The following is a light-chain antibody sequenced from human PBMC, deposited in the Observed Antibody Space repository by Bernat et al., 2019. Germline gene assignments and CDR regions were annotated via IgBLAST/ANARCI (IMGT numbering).Light chain of an antibody. V-gene: IGKV3-20*01. CDR2: GAS. CDR1: QSVSNNY. Sequence: EVVLTQSPGTLSLSPGERATLSCRASQSVSNNYLAWYQQKPGPAPRLLIYGASRRATGIPDRFSGSGSGADFTLTISRLEPEDFSVYYCQQYGNSPRTFGQGTKVEIK. J-gene: IGKJ1*01. CDR3: QQYGNSPRT.